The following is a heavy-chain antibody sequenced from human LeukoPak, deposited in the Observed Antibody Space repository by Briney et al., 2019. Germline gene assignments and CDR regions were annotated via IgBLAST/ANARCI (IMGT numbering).Heavy chain of an antibody. D-gene: IGHD2-15*01. V-gene: IGHV3-23*01. Sequence: GGSLRLSCAASGFTFSSYWMSWVRQAPGKGLEWVSGISDSGGSTYYADSVKGRFIISRDNSKNTLYLQMNSLRAEDTALYYCAKAWWNSHLGFDCWGQGTLVTVSS. CDR2: ISDSGGST. CDR1: GFTFSSYW. CDR3: AKAWWNSHLGFDC. J-gene: IGHJ4*02.